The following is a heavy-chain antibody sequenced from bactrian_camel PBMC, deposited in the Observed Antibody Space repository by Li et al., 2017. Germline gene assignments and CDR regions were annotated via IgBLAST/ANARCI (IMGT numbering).Heavy chain of an antibody. CDR2: LWIGGATT. CDR1: RYTYKRNC. Sequence: SCAAGRYTYKRNCMGWFRQRPGKDREGLAVLWIGGATTTYADSVKGRFTIPQDNAKNTVYLQMNSLKPEDTAMYYCAGSRTYCSSNEFVYWGQGTQVTV. V-gene: IGHV3S25*01. J-gene: IGHJ4*01. CDR3: AGSRTYCSSNEFVY. D-gene: IGHD3*01.